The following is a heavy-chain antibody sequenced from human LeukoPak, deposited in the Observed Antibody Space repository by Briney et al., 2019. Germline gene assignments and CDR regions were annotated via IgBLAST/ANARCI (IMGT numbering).Heavy chain of an antibody. J-gene: IGHJ6*03. CDR1: GFTFSSFA. D-gene: IGHD1-26*01. CDR2: ISGRDGST. V-gene: IGHV3-23*01. Sequence: GGSLRLSCAASGFTFSSFAMSWVRQAPGKGLEWVSAISGRDGSTYYADSVKGRFTISRDNSKNTLYLQMNSLRAEDTAVYYCAKAWELHYYYYMDVWGKGTTVTISS. CDR3: AKAWELHYYYYMDV.